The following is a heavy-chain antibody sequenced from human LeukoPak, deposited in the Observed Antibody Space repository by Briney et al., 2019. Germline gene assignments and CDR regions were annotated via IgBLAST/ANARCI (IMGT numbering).Heavy chain of an antibody. D-gene: IGHD1-14*01. CDR1: GFTFSTYT. CDR2: IIGKSNTP. V-gene: IGHV3-23*01. Sequence: GGSLRLSCAASGFTFSTYTMNWVRQAPGKGLEWVSAIIGKSNTPYYADSVKGRFTISRDDSKNTVWLHMNSLRAEDTAVYYCAKGERPDAKWSIDYWGQGTLVTVSS. J-gene: IGHJ4*02. CDR3: AKGERPDAKWSIDY.